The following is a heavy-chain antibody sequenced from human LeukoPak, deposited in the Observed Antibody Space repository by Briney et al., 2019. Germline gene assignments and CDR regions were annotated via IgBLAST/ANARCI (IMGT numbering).Heavy chain of an antibody. V-gene: IGHV1-2*02. CDR3: ARANSYYDFWSESRFFAY. D-gene: IGHD3-3*01. CDR1: GYTFTGYY. J-gene: IGHJ4*02. Sequence: ASVKVSCKASGYTFTGYYMHGVRQAPGQGLEWMGWINPNSGGTNYAQKFEGRVTMTRGTSIRTAYMELSRLRSDDTAVYYCARANSYYDFWSESRFFAYWGQGTLVTVST. CDR2: INPNSGGT.